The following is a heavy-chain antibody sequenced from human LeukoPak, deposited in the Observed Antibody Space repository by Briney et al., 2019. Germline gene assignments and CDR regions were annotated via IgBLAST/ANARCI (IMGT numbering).Heavy chain of an antibody. V-gene: IGHV3-30*02. Sequence: GGSLRLSCAASGFTFSSYGMHWVRQAPGKGLEWVAFIRYDGSNKYYADSVKGRFTISRDNSKNTLYLQMNSLRAEDTAVYYCAARYFDPTYYFDYWGQGTLVTVSS. D-gene: IGHD3-9*01. CDR1: GFTFSSYG. CDR2: IRYDGSNK. CDR3: AARYFDPTYYFDY. J-gene: IGHJ4*02.